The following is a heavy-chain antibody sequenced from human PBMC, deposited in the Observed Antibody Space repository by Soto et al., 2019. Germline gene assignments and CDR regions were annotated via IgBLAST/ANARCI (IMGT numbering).Heavy chain of an antibody. CDR3: ARVAVANTCDFCYYYYGMDV. Sequence: QVQLVQSGAEVKKPGASVKVSCKASGYTFTSYDINWVRQATGQGLEWMGWMNPNSGNTGYAQKFQGRVTMTRNTSISTAYMELSSLRSEDTAVYYCARVAVANTCDFCYYYYGMDVWGQGTTVTVSS. D-gene: IGHD6-19*01. CDR2: MNPNSGNT. V-gene: IGHV1-8*01. CDR1: GYTFTSYD. J-gene: IGHJ6*02.